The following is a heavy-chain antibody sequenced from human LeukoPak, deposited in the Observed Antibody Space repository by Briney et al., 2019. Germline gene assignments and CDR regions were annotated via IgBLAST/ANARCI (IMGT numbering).Heavy chain of an antibody. V-gene: IGHV4-4*07. Sequence: SETLSLTCTVSGGSISSYYWSWIRQPAGKGLEWIGRIYTSGSTNYNPSLKSRVTISVDTSKNQFSLKLSSVTAADTAVYYCARDMVYNWKRQPYYYYYYVDVWGKGTTVTVSS. J-gene: IGHJ6*03. D-gene: IGHD1-20*01. CDR1: GGSISSYY. CDR2: IYTSGST. CDR3: ARDMVYNWKRQPYYYYYYVDV.